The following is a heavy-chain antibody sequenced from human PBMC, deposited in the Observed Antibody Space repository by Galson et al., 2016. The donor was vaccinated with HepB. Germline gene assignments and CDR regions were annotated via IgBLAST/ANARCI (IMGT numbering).Heavy chain of an antibody. J-gene: IGHJ6*02. Sequence: SLRLSCAASGFSVYVMSWVRPAPGKGLEWVATFSGYDSSAFYADSVQGRFTITRDSYKKTLFLHMNSLRVDDTARYFCSKDLHYEIARSSSDFWRGLARRQSAGDSDMDVWGQGTTVIVSS. CDR2: FSGYDSSA. V-gene: IGHV3-23*01. D-gene: IGHD3-3*01. CDR1: GFSVYV. CDR3: SKDLHYEIARSSSDFWRGLARRQSAGDSDMDV.